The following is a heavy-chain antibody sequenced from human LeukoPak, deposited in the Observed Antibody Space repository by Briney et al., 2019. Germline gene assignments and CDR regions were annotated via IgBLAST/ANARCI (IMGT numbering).Heavy chain of an antibody. Sequence: GASVKVSCKASGYTFTDYYMHWVQRAPGKGLEWMGRVDPEYGETIYAEKFQGGVTITADTSTDTAYMELSSLRSEDTAVYCCARGNHNWNYRPSAFDIWGQGTMVTVSS. V-gene: IGHV1-69-2*01. CDR1: GYTFTDYY. D-gene: IGHD1-7*01. CDR3: ARGNHNWNYRPSAFDI. J-gene: IGHJ3*02. CDR2: VDPEYGET.